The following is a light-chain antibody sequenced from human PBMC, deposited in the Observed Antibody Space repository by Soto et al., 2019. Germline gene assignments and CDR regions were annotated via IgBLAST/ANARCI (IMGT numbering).Light chain of an antibody. V-gene: IGLV7-46*01. CDR1: TGAVTSGHY. CDR2: DTS. CDR3: LLSYRGALV. Sequence: QAVVTQEPSLTVSPGGTVTLTCGSRTGAVTSGHYPYWFQQKPGQAPRTLMYDTSNKHSWTPARFSGSLLGGKAALTLSGAQPEDEAEYYCLLSYRGALVFGGGTKLTVL. J-gene: IGLJ3*02.